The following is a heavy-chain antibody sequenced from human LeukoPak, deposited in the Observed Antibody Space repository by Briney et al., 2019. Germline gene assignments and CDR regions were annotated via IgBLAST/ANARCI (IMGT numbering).Heavy chain of an antibody. V-gene: IGHV4-59*01. CDR3: ARGSLGAAPSHYYYYYMDV. J-gene: IGHJ6*03. CDR1: GGSISSYY. CDR2: IYYSGST. Sequence: SETLSLTCTVSGGSISSYYWSWIRQPPGKGLEWIGYIYYSGSTNYNPSLKSRVTISVDTSKNQFPLKLSSVTAADTAVYYCARGSLGAAPSHYYYYYMDVWGKGTTVTVSS. D-gene: IGHD3-16*01.